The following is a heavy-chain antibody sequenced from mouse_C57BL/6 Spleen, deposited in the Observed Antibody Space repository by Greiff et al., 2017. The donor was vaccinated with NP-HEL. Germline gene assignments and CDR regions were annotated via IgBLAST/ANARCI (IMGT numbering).Heavy chain of an antibody. CDR3: ARHEEDYYGSSYEFDV. Sequence: VKLMESGAELVKPGASVKLSCKASGYTFTEYTIHWVKQRSGQGLEWIGWFYPGSGSIKYNEKFKDKATLTADKSSSTVYMELSRLTSEDSAVYFCARHEEDYYGSSYEFDVWGTGTTVTVSS. D-gene: IGHD1-1*01. CDR1: GYTFTEYT. CDR2: FYPGSGSI. V-gene: IGHV1-62-2*01. J-gene: IGHJ1*03.